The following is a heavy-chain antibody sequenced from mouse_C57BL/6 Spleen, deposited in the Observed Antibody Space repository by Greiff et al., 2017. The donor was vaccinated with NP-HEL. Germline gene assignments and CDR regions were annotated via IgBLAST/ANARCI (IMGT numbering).Heavy chain of an antibody. D-gene: IGHD2-2*01. CDR1: GYTFTSYW. CDR3: ARGGYDNGNY. V-gene: IGHV1-59*01. CDR2: IDPSDSYT. Sequence: QVQLQQPGAELVRPGTSVKLSCKASGYTFTSYWMHWVKQRPGQGLEWIGVIDPSDSYTNYNQKFKGKATLTVDTSSSTAYMQLSSLTSEDSAVYYCARGGYDNGNYWGQGTTLTVSS. J-gene: IGHJ2*01.